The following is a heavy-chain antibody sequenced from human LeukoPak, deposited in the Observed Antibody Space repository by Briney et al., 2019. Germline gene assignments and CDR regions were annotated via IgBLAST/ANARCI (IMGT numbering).Heavy chain of an antibody. CDR1: GGSISSSSYY. D-gene: IGHD3-10*01. CDR3: ARRLGLGERGIDP. J-gene: IGHJ5*02. Sequence: SETLSLTCTVSGGSISSSSYYWGWIRQPPGKGLEWIGSIYYSGSTYYNPSLKSRVTISVDTSKNQFSLKLSSVTAADTAVYYCARRLGLGERGIDPWGQGTLVTVSS. CDR2: IYYSGST. V-gene: IGHV4-39*01.